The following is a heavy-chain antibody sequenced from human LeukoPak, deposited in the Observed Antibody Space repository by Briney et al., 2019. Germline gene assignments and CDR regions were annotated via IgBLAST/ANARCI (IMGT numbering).Heavy chain of an antibody. CDR2: ISGDSA. CDR3: AKDAFCSGGYCYSTFDY. J-gene: IGHJ4*02. D-gene: IGHD2-15*01. V-gene: IGHV3-23*01. CDR1: GFSFSTYA. Sequence: TGGSLRLSCSASGFSFSTYAMSWARQAPGKGLEWVSTISGDSAYYADSVKGRFTISRDSSKSILYLQMNSLRVEDTAVYFCAKDAFCSGGYCYSTFDYWGQGTLVTVSS.